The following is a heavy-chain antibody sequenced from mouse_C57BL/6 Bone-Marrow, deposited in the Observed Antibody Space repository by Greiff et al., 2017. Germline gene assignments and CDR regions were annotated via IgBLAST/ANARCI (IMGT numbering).Heavy chain of an antibody. D-gene: IGHD1-1*01. CDR2: ISNGGGST. V-gene: IGHV5-12*01. CDR3: ARQDYGLYYFDY. CDR1: GFTFSDYY. Sequence: EVKVVESGGGLVQPGGSLKLSCAASGFTFSDYYMYWVRQTPEKRLGWVAYISNGGGSTYYPDTVKGRFTISRDNAKNTLYLQMSRLKSEDTAMYYCARQDYGLYYFDYWGQGTTLTVSS. J-gene: IGHJ2*01.